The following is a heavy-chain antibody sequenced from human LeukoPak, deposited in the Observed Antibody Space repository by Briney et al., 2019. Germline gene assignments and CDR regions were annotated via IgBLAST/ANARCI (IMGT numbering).Heavy chain of an antibody. CDR1: GFTFSSYG. CDR3: AKDGGDSTQDY. CDR2: ISYGGSNK. J-gene: IGHJ4*02. Sequence: PGRSLRLSCAASGFTFSSYGMHWVRQAPGKGLEWVAVISYGGSNKYYADSVKGRFTISRDNSKNTLYLQMNSLRAEDTAVYYCAKDGGDSTQDYWGQGTLVTVSS. D-gene: IGHD2-21*02. V-gene: IGHV3-30*18.